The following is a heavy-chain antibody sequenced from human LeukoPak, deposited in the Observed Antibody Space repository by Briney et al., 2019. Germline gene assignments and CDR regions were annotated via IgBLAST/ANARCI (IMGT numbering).Heavy chain of an antibody. V-gene: IGHV3-9*01. CDR2: ISSNSETK. CDR1: GFILDDIA. Sequence: GGPLTLSCVPSGFILDDIAMQWARQPQGKGREWASSISSNSETKGYADSVRGRFTIFRDNAKKSLYLMMNSLRPEDTAFYYCAKPLEKTTTTVGGYFDYWGQAMQVTVSS. D-gene: IGHD5-24*01. J-gene: IGHJ4*02. CDR3: AKPLEKTTTTVGGYFDY.